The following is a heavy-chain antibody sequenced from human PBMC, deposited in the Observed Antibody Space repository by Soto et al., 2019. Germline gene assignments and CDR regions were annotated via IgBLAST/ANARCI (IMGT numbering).Heavy chain of an antibody. J-gene: IGHJ5*02. V-gene: IGHV3-23*01. CDR2: ISDSGGRT. D-gene: IGHD1-1*01. Sequence: QLLESGGGLAQPGGSLTLSCAASGFTFSTSAMNWVRQAPGKGLEWVSLISDSGGRTHYAHSVKGRFTISRDNSKNTLYLQMNSLRAEDTAVYYCAKSLDINWKNWFDPWGQGTLVTVSS. CDR1: GFTFSTSA. CDR3: AKSLDINWKNWFDP.